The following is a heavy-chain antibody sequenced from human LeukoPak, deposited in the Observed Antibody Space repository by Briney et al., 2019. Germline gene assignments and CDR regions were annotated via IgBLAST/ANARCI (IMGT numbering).Heavy chain of an antibody. CDR2: ISGYNGKT. Sequence: ASVKVSCKASGYTFVSYGISWVRQAPGQGLEWMGWISGYNGKTTYAEKFQGRVAVTIDRSKSTAYLGLRSLRADDTAIYCGGDWVGDTATLDNYRGMDVWGQGATVIVSS. CDR3: GDWVGDTATLDNYRGMDV. CDR1: GYTFVSYG. V-gene: IGHV1-18*01. J-gene: IGHJ6*02. D-gene: IGHD3-16*01.